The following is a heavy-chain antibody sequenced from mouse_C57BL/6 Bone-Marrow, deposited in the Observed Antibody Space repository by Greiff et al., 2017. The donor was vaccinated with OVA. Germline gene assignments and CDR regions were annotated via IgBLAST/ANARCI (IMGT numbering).Heavy chain of an antibody. CDR2: IYPRSGNT. J-gene: IGHJ4*01. D-gene: IGHD3-2*02. Sequence: QVQLKESGAELARPGASVKLSCKASGYTFTSYGISWVKQRTGQGLEWIGEIYPRSGNTYYNEKFKGKATLTADKSSSTAYMELRSLTSEDTAVYYCARNRGASSGLRVDYWGQGTSVTVSS. CDR1: GYTFTSYG. CDR3: ARNRGASSGLRVDY. V-gene: IGHV1-81*01.